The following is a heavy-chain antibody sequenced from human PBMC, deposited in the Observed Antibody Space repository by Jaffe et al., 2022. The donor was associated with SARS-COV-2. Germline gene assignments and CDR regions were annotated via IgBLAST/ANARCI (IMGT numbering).Heavy chain of an antibody. CDR1: GGSFSGYY. D-gene: IGHD3-10*01. Sequence: QVQLQQWGAGLLKPSETLSLTCAVYGGSFSGYYWSWIRQPPGKGLEWIGEINHSGSTNYNPSLKSRVTISVDTSKNQFSLKLSSVTAADTAVYYCARVVSGYYGSGSYLGYFDYWGQGTLVTVSS. CDR2: INHSGST. J-gene: IGHJ4*02. CDR3: ARVVSGYYGSGSYLGYFDY. V-gene: IGHV4-34*01.